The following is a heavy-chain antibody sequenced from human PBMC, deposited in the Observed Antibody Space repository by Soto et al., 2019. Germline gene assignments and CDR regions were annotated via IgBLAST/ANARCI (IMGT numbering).Heavy chain of an antibody. CDR1: GGSISSYY. Sequence: SETLSLTCTVSGGSISSYYWSWIRQPPGKGLEWIGYIYYSGSTNYNPSLKSRVTISVDTSKNQFSLKLSFVTAADTVVYYCARHGGYYGSGSYYNRQEPTDPYFDYWGQGTLVTVSS. J-gene: IGHJ4*02. CDR3: ARHGGYYGSGSYYNRQEPTDPYFDY. D-gene: IGHD3-10*01. CDR2: IYYSGST. V-gene: IGHV4-59*08.